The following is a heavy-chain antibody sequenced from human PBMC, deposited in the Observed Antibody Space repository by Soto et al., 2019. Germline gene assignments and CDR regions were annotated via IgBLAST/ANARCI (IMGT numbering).Heavy chain of an antibody. J-gene: IGHJ4*02. Sequence: SETLSLTCAVSGGSISSGGYSWSWIRQPPGKGLEWIGYIYHSGSTYYNPSLKSRVTISVDTSKNQSSLKLSSVTAADTAVYYCARGTIFDYWGQGTLVTVSS. D-gene: IGHD2-21*01. CDR3: ARGTIFDY. V-gene: IGHV4-30-2*01. CDR1: GGSISSGGYS. CDR2: IYHSGST.